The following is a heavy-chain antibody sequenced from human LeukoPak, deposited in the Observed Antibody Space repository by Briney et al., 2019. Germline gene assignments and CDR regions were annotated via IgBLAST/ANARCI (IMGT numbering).Heavy chain of an antibody. V-gene: IGHV4-4*07. CDR2: VYTSGST. CDR1: GGSISDYY. D-gene: IGHD3-10*01. J-gene: IGHJ3*02. Sequence: PSETLSLTCTVSGGSISDYYWSWIRQSADKGLEWIGRVYTSGSTNYNPSLKSRVTMSVDTSKNQFSLKLNSVTAADTAVCYCAKSNGYGLIDIWGQGTMVTVSS. CDR3: AKSNGYGLIDI.